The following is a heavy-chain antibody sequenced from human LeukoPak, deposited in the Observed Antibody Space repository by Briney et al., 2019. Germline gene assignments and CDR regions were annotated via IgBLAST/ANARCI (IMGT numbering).Heavy chain of an antibody. V-gene: IGHV3-66*01. Sequence: GGSLRLSCAASGYTVSSDYMSWVRQAPGKGLEWVSVIYSGGTTHYADSVKGRFTISRDNSKNTLYLQMNSLRAEDTAVYYCARGPYGSSGAPDAFDIWGQGTMVTVSS. CDR2: IYSGGTT. CDR3: ARGPYGSSGAPDAFDI. J-gene: IGHJ3*02. CDR1: GYTVSSDY. D-gene: IGHD3-10*01.